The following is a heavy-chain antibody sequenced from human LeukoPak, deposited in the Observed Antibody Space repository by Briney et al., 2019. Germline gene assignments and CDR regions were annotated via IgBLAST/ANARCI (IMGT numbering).Heavy chain of an antibody. CDR1: GGSISSSSYY. J-gene: IGHJ4*02. CDR2: IYYSGST. Sequence: SETLSLTCTVPGGSISSSSYYWGWTRQPPGKGLEWIGSIYYSGSTYYNPSLKSRVTISVDTSKNQFSLKLCSVPAAHTTVYYCAIHRYCCGGSCSLRYFDYWGQGTLVTVSS. CDR3: AIHRYCCGGSCSLRYFDY. D-gene: IGHD2-15*01. V-gene: IGHV4-39*01.